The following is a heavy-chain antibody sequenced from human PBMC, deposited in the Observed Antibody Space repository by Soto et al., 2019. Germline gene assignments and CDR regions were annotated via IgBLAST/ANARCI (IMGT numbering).Heavy chain of an antibody. CDR2: IFTGGNT. V-gene: IGHV3-66*01. J-gene: IGHJ6*02. CDR3: ARDPPITSDFGLDV. CDR1: GFAVNTNF. Sequence: EVQLVESGGGLVQPGGSLRLSCAASGFAVNTNFMTWVRQAPGKGLEWLSFIFTGGNTFHADSVKGRFTISRDDSKNTVYLQMNSLRADDTAVYYCARDPPITSDFGLDVWGQGTTVTVSS. D-gene: IGHD1-20*01.